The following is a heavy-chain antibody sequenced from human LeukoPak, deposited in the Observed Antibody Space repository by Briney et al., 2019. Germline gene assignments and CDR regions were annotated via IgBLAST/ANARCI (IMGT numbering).Heavy chain of an antibody. J-gene: IGHJ4*02. CDR1: GGSISSSSYY. CDR3: ARRPLLGYCSGGSCSYYFDY. CDR2: IYYSGST. V-gene: IGHV4-39*01. Sequence: SETLSLTCTVSGGSISSSSYYWGWIRQPPGKGLEWIVSIYYSGSTYYNPSLKSRVTISVDTSKNQFSLKLSSVTAADTAVYYCARRPLLGYCSGGSCSYYFDYWGQGTLVTVSS. D-gene: IGHD2-15*01.